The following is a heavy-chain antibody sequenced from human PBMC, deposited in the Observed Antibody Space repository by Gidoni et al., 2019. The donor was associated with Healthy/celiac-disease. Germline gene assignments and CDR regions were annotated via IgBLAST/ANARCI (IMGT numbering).Heavy chain of an antibody. D-gene: IGHD3-9*01. Sequence: QLQLQESGPGLVKPSETLSLTCTVSGGHISSSSYYWGWIRQPPGKGLEWIGSIYYSGSTYYNPSLKSRVTISVDTSKNQFSLKLSSVTAADTAVYYCARHEILTGYPLIDYWGQGTLVTVSS. J-gene: IGHJ4*02. CDR2: IYYSGST. CDR1: GGHISSSSYY. V-gene: IGHV4-39*01. CDR3: ARHEILTGYPLIDY.